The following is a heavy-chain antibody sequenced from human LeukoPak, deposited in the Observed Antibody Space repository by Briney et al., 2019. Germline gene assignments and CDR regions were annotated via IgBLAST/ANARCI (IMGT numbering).Heavy chain of an antibody. Sequence: SETLSLTCAVYGGSFSGYYWSWIRQPPGEGLEWIGEINHSGSTNYNPSLKSRVTISVDTSKNQFSLKLSSVTAADTAVYYCARGVVAATLNYWGQGTLVTVSS. D-gene: IGHD2-15*01. CDR2: INHSGST. CDR1: GGSFSGYY. J-gene: IGHJ4*02. CDR3: ARGVVAATLNY. V-gene: IGHV4-34*01.